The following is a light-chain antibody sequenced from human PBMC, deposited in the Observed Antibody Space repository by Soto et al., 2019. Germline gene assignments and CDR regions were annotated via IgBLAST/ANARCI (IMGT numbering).Light chain of an antibody. V-gene: IGLV6-57*04. CDR3: QSYDSSNPVV. CDR2: EDN. J-gene: IGLJ2*01. Sequence: NFLLPQPHSVSESPGKTVTISCTRSSGSIARNYVQWYQQRPGRAPTTLIYEDNQRPSVVPDRFSGSIDSSSNSASLTISGLKTEDEADYYCQSYDSSNPVVFGGGTKLTVL. CDR1: SGSIARNY.